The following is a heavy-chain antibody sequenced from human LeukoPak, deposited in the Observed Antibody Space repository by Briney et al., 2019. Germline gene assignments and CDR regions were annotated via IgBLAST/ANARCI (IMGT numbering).Heavy chain of an antibody. Sequence: PSETLSLTCAVYGGSFSGYYWSWIRQPPGKGLEWIGEINHSGSTNYNPSLKSRVTISVDTSKNQFSLKLSSVTAADTAVYYCARGSGYSYHYYFDYWGRGTLVTVSS. J-gene: IGHJ4*02. CDR1: GGSFSGYY. D-gene: IGHD5-18*01. CDR2: INHSGST. V-gene: IGHV4-34*01. CDR3: ARGSGYSYHYYFDY.